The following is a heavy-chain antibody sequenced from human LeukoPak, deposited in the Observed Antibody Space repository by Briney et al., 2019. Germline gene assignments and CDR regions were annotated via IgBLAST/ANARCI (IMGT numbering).Heavy chain of an antibody. CDR1: GGSFTDYH. D-gene: IGHD6-13*01. CDR3: ARHGGSWTFDY. J-gene: IGHJ4*02. V-gene: IGHV4-34*09. Sequence: SETLSLTCAVYGGSFTDYHWTWIRQPPGKGLEWIGYIYYSGSTYYNPSLKSRVTISVDTSKNQFSLKLSSVTAADTAVYYCARHGGSWTFDYWGQGTLVTVSS. CDR2: IYYSGST.